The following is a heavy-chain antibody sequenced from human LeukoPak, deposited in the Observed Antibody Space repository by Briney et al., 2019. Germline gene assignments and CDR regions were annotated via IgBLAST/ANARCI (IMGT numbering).Heavy chain of an antibody. CDR3: ARGAYGSGGSCLQPKQYDY. V-gene: IGHV1-2*06. CDR2: INPNSGGT. D-gene: IGHD2-15*01. J-gene: IGHJ4*02. CDR1: GYTFTGYY. Sequence: ASVKVSCKASGYTFTGYYMHWVRQAPGQGLEWMGRINPNSGGTNYAQKFQGRVTMTRDTSISTAYIELSRLRSDDTAVYYCARGAYGSGGSCLQPKQYDYWGQGTLVTVSS.